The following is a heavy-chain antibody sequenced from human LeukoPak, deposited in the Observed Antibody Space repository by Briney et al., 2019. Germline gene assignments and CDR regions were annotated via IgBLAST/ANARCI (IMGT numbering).Heavy chain of an antibody. CDR3: ARATMVRGVVIYLFDI. Sequence: SETLSLTCTVSGGSISSSSYYWGWIRQPPGKGLEWIGSIYYSGSTYYNPSPKSRVTISVDTSKNQFSLKLSSVTAADTAVYYCARATMVRGVVIYLFDIWGQGTMVTVSS. CDR1: GGSISSSSYY. V-gene: IGHV4-39*01. J-gene: IGHJ3*02. CDR2: IYYSGST. D-gene: IGHD3-10*01.